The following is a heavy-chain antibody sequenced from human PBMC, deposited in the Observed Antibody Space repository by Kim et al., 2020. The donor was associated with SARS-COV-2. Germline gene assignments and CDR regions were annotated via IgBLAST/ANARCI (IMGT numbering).Heavy chain of an antibody. CDR1: GFTFSSYA. D-gene: IGHD1-26*01. CDR2: ISGTGGST. CDR3: AKSILGTTVGGFDY. V-gene: IGHV3-23*01. Sequence: GGSLRLSCAASGFTFSSYAMSWVRQAPGKGLEWVSAISGTGGSTWSADSVKGRFTISRDNSKNTVLLQMNSLRAEDTAVYYCAKSILGTTVGGFDYWGQGTLVTVSS. J-gene: IGHJ4*02.